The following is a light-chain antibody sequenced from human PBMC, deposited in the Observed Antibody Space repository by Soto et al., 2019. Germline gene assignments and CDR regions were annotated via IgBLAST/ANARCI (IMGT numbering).Light chain of an antibody. CDR1: QTITNW. J-gene: IGKJ1*01. Sequence: DSQMTQSPSSLSASVGVRATITCRSSQTITNWLAWYQQKPGKAPRLLIYDASSLESWVPSRFSGSGSGTEFTLTISSLKSEDFATYYCQQCKSFWTFGQGTKVDI. CDR2: DAS. V-gene: IGKV1-5*01. CDR3: QQCKSFWT.